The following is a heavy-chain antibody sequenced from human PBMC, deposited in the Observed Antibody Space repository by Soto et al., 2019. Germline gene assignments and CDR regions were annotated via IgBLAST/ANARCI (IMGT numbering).Heavy chain of an antibody. J-gene: IGHJ6*02. D-gene: IGHD3-10*01. V-gene: IGHV1-8*01. CDR3: ARGGTMVRGVILSFQNYYYYYGMDV. Sequence: ASVKVSCKASGYTFTSYDINWVRQATGQGLEWMGWMNPNSGNTGYAQKFQGRVTMTRNTSISTAYMELSSLRSEDTAVYYCARGGTMVRGVILSFQNYYYYYGMDVWGQGTT. CDR2: MNPNSGNT. CDR1: GYTFTSYD.